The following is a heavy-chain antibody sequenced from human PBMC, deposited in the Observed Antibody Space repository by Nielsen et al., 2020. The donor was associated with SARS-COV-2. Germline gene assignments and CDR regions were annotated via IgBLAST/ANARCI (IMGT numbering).Heavy chain of an antibody. D-gene: IGHD4-17*01. V-gene: IGHV3-21*01. Sequence: GESLKISCAASGFTFSSYWMSWVRQAPGKGLEWVSSISSSSTYIYYADSVKGRFTISRDNSKNTLYLQMNSLRAEDTAVYYCAKDTGDYWGQGTLVTVSS. CDR2: ISSSSTYI. CDR1: GFTFSSYW. CDR3: AKDTGDY. J-gene: IGHJ4*02.